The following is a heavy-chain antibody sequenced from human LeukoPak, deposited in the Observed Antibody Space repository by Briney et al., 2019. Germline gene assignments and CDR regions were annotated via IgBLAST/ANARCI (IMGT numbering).Heavy chain of an antibody. CDR3: ARDRGTESHYYGMDV. Sequence: PGGSLRLSCAASGFTFSSYWMHWVRQAPGKGLVWVSRINSDGSSTSYADSVKGRFTISRDNAKNTLYLQTNSLRAEDTAVYYCARDRGTESHYYGMDVWGQGTTVTVSS. V-gene: IGHV3-74*01. J-gene: IGHJ6*02. CDR1: GFTFSSYW. CDR2: INSDGSST. D-gene: IGHD1-26*01.